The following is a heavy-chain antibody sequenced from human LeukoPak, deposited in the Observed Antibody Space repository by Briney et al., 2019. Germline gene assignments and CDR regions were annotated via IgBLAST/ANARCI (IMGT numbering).Heavy chain of an antibody. Sequence: PAETLSLTCTVSGGSIRSSSYYGGWIRQPPAKGLEWIGSIYYSGSAYYNPSLKSRVTISVDTSKNQFSLKLSSVTAADTAVYYCARNLYCSSTSCYKDYYYYMDVWGKGTTVTVSS. CDR2: IYYSGSA. CDR1: GGSIRSSSYY. D-gene: IGHD2-2*02. V-gene: IGHV4-39*07. J-gene: IGHJ6*03. CDR3: ARNLYCSSTSCYKDYYYYMDV.